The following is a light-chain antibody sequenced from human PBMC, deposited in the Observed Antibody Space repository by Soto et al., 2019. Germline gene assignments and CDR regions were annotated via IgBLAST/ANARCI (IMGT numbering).Light chain of an antibody. Sequence: QSVLTRPASVSGSPGQSITISCTGTSSDIGSYNSVSWYQQHPGKAPKLIIHDVSNRPSGVSYRFSGSKSGNTASLTISGLQTEDEADYYCSSYTGSSTLVVFGGGTKLTVL. V-gene: IGLV2-14*01. CDR2: DVS. CDR3: SSYTGSSTLVV. J-gene: IGLJ2*01. CDR1: SSDIGSYNS.